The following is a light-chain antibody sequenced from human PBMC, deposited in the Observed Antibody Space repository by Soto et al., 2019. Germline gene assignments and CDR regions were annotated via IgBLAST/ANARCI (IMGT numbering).Light chain of an antibody. J-gene: IGLJ3*02. CDR2: EVS. Sequence: QSALTQPASVSGSPGQSITISCTGTSRDVGLYNLVSWYQQLPGKAPKLIIYEVSERPSGISDRFSGSKSGNTASLTISGLQDGAEADYYCCSYVGSSILMFGGGTQLTVL. CDR1: SRDVGLYNL. CDR3: CSYVGSSILM. V-gene: IGLV2-23*02.